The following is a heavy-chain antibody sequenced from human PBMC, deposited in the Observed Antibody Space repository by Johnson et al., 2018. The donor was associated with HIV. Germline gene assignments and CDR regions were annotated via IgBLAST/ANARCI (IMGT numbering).Heavy chain of an antibody. V-gene: IGHV3-33*06. Sequence: QVQLVESGGGVVQPGRSLRLSCAAYGFTFSSYGMHWVRQAPGKGLEWVAVVWSDGINKYYADSVRGRFTISRDNSKTTLYLQMNSLRDEDTAVYYCANSLLLDAFNIWGQGTMVTVSS. CDR1: GFTFSSYG. CDR3: ANSLLLDAFNI. CDR2: VWSDGINK. J-gene: IGHJ3*02.